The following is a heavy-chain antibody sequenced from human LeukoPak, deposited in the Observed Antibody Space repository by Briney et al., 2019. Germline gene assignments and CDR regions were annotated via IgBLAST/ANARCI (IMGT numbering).Heavy chain of an antibody. J-gene: IGHJ6*02. V-gene: IGHV3-7*01. Sequence: GGSLRLSCAASGFTFSSYAMSWVRQAPGKGLEWVANIKEDGSEKFYVDSVKGRFTISRDNAKNSLSLQMNSLRAEDTAVYYCARDRGTYYYGMDVWGQGTTVTVSS. CDR3: ARDRGTYYYGMDV. CDR1: GFTFSSYA. D-gene: IGHD3-10*01. CDR2: IKEDGSEK.